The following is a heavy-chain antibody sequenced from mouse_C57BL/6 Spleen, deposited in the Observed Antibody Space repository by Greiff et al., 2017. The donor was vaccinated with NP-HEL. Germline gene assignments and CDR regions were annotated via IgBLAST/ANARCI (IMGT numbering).Heavy chain of an antibody. J-gene: IGHJ4*01. CDR1: GYSITSGYD. CDR2: ISYSGST. D-gene: IGHD2-5*01. CDR3: ARDNSNYLYAMDY. V-gene: IGHV3-1*01. Sequence: EVQLQESGPGMVKPSQSLSLTCTVTGYSITSGYDWHWIRHFPGNKLEWMGYISYSGSTNYNPSLKSRISITHDTSKNHFFLKLNSVTTEDTATYYCARDNSNYLYAMDYWGQGTSVTVSS.